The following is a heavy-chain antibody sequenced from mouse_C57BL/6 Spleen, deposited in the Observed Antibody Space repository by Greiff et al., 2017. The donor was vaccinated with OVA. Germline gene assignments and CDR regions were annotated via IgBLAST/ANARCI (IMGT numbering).Heavy chain of an antibody. J-gene: IGHJ2*01. D-gene: IGHD2-4*01. CDR3: ARRGDYDRYFDY. CDR2: IYPRSGNT. Sequence: QVQLQQSGAELARPGASVKLSCKASGYTFTSYGISWVKQRTGQGLEWIGEIYPRSGNTYYNEKFKGKATLTADNSSSTAYMELRSLTSEDSAVYFCARRGDYDRYFDYWGQGTTLTVSS. CDR1: GYTFTSYG. V-gene: IGHV1-81*01.